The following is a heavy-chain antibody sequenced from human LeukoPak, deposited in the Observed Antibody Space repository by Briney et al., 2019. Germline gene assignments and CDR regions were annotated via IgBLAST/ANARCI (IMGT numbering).Heavy chain of an antibody. V-gene: IGHV3-11*05. Sequence: GGSLRLSCAASGFTFSDYYMSWIRQAPGKGLEWVSYIGPNSNFINYADSVKGRFTISRDNAKNSLYLQMNSLRAEDTAVYYCTRDPRLQDYWGQGTLVTVSS. CDR3: TRDPRLQDY. D-gene: IGHD4-11*01. CDR2: IGPNSNFI. J-gene: IGHJ4*02. CDR1: GFTFSDYY.